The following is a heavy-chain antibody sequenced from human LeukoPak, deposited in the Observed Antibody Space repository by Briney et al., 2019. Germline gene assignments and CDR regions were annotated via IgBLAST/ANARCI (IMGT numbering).Heavy chain of an antibody. D-gene: IGHD6-19*01. CDR3: ARVSTRGIAVAGYFDY. CDR2: IYYSGST. CDR1: GGSISSYY. J-gene: IGHJ4*02. V-gene: IGHV4-59*01. Sequence: PSETLSLTCTVSGGSISSYYWSWIRQPPGKGLEWIGYIYYSGSTNYNPSLKSRVTISVDTSENQFSLKLSSVTAADTAVYYCARVSTRGIAVAGYFDYWGQGTLVTVSS.